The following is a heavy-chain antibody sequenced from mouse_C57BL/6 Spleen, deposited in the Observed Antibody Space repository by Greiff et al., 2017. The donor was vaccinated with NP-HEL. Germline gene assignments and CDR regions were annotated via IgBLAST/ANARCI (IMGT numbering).Heavy chain of an antibody. CDR2: INPSTGGT. CDR3: ARNYGSSLLGWYFDV. D-gene: IGHD1-1*01. CDR1: GYSFTGYY. V-gene: IGHV1-42*01. J-gene: IGHJ1*03. Sequence: VQLQQSGPELVKPGASVKISCKASGYSFTGYYMNWVKQSPEKSLEWIGEINPSTGGTTYNQKFKAKATLTVDKSSSTAYMQLKSLTSEDSAVYYCARNYGSSLLGWYFDVWGTGTTVTVSS.